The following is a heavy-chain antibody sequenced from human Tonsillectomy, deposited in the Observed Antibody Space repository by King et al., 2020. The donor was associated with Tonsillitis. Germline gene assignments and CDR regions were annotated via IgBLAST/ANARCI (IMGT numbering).Heavy chain of an antibody. D-gene: IGHD5-18*01. Sequence: QLVQSGGGLVQPGGSLRLSCAASGFTFSNYAMRWVRQAPGKGLEWVSSISGSGGSTYYADSVKGRFTISRVKPKNTLYLQMKSLRAEDTAVYYCAKGYSYGDDDYWGQGTLVTVSS. CDR3: AKGYSYGDDDY. CDR1: GFTFSNYA. J-gene: IGHJ4*02. CDR2: ISGSGGST. V-gene: IGHV3-23*04.